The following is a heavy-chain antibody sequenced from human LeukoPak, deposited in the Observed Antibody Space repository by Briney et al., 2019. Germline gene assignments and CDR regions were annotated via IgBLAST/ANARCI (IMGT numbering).Heavy chain of an antibody. CDR1: GGAISGYY. CDR2: VYSSGST. V-gene: IGHV4-4*07. CDR3: ARAPKYYYDSSELSQFDY. Sequence: SDTLSLTCTVSGGAISGYYWSWIRQPAGKGLEWLGRVYSSGSTKYNPSLESRVTMSVDTSKNQFSLKLNFVTAADTAVYYCARAPKYYYDSSELSQFDYWGQGTLVTVSS. J-gene: IGHJ4*02. D-gene: IGHD3-22*01.